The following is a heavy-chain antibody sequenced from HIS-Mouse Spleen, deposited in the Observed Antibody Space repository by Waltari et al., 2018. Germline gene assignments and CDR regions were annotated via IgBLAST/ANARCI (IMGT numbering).Heavy chain of an antibody. CDR3: ARGPLYCSSTSCYEGWFDP. CDR2: INPNSGGT. Sequence: QVQLVQSGAEVKKPGASVKVSCKASGYTFTGYYLHWVRQAHGQGLEWMGWINPNSGGTNYAQKFQGRVTMTRDTSISTAYMELSRLRSDDTAVYYCARGPLYCSSTSCYEGWFDPWGQGTLVTVSS. J-gene: IGHJ5*02. CDR1: GYTFTGYY. V-gene: IGHV1-2*02. D-gene: IGHD2-2*01.